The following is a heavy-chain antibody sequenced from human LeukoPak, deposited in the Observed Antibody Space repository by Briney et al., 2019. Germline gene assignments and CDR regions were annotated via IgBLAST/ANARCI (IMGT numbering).Heavy chain of an antibody. D-gene: IGHD1-26*01. CDR2: IYSDGSNT. CDR3: ARDSGSYYFDY. Sequence: GGSLRLSCAASGFTFSSYWIHWVRQAPGKGLVWVSRIYSDGSNTDYADSVKGRFSISRDNAKNTLYLQMNSLRAEDTAVYYCARDSGSYYFDYWGQGTLVTVS. V-gene: IGHV3-74*01. J-gene: IGHJ4*02. CDR1: GFTFSSYW.